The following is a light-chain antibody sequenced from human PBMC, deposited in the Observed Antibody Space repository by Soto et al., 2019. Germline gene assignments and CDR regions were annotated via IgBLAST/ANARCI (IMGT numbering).Light chain of an antibody. J-gene: IGKJ1*01. CDR3: QQRSNWAVT. V-gene: IGKV1-39*01. CDR2: DAS. CDR1: QSISNY. Sequence: DIQMTQSPSSLSASVGDRVTITCRASQSISNYLNWYQHKAGKAPKVLIYDASNRATGIPARFSGSGSGTDFTLTISSLEPEDFAVYYCQQRSNWAVTFGQGTKVDI.